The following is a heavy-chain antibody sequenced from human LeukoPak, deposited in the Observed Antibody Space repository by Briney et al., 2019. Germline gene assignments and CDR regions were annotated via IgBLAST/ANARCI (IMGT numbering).Heavy chain of an antibody. Sequence: GSLRLSCAASGFTFSSYSTNWVRQAPGKGLEWVSSISSSSSYIYYADSVKGRFTISRDNAKNSLYLQMNSLRAEDTAVYYCARDVCSSTSCYAFDYWGQGTLVTVSS. CDR2: ISSSSSYI. D-gene: IGHD2-2*01. CDR3: ARDVCSSTSCYAFDY. CDR1: GFTFSSYS. J-gene: IGHJ4*02. V-gene: IGHV3-21*01.